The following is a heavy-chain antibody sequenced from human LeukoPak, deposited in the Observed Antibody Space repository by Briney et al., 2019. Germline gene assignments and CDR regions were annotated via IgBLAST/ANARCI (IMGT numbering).Heavy chain of an antibody. V-gene: IGHV1-69*04. J-gene: IGHJ4*02. CDR2: IIPILGIA. CDR1: GGTFSSYA. D-gene: IGHD6-19*01. CDR3: ARDNSSGWYGGGNFFDY. Sequence: ASVKVSCKASGGTFSSYAISWVRQAPGQGLEWMGRIIPILGIANYAQKSQGRVTITADKSTGTAYMELSSLRSEDTAVYYCARDNSSGWYGGGNFFDYWGQGTLVTVSS.